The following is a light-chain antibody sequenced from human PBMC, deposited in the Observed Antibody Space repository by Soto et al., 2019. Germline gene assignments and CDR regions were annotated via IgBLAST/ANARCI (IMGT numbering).Light chain of an antibody. CDR3: SSYSSTTTYIL. Sequence: QSVLTQPASVSGSPGQSITISCTATSSDVGGYDYVSWYQQHPGKGPKLMIYEVSNRPSEVSDRFSGSKSGNTASLTISGLQSEDEAFYHCSSYSSTTTYILFGGGTQLTVL. J-gene: IGLJ7*01. CDR2: EVS. CDR1: SSDVGGYDY. V-gene: IGLV2-14*01.